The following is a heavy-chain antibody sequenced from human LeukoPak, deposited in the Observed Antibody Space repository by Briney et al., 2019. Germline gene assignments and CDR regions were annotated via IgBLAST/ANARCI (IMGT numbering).Heavy chain of an antibody. V-gene: IGHV3-66*04. CDR1: GFTVSSNY. CDR2: IYSGGST. CDR3: ARRVSVGAPFG. D-gene: IGHD1-26*01. Sequence: GGSLRLSCAPSGFTVSSNYMSWAGQAPGKGLEWVSVIYSGGSTYYADSVKGRFTISRDNSKNTLYLQMNSLRAEDTAVYYCARRVSVGAPFGWGQGTLVTVSS. J-gene: IGHJ4*02.